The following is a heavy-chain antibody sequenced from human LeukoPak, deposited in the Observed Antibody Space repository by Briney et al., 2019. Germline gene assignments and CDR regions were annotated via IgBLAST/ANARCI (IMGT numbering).Heavy chain of an antibody. CDR2: IYYSGST. J-gene: IGHJ6*04. CDR1: GGSISSSSYY. V-gene: IGHV4-39*01. D-gene: IGHD3-10*01. CDR3: ARGGASHYYGSGSYYKGYYGMDV. Sequence: PSETLSLTCTVSGGSISSSSYYWGWIRQPPGKGLEWIGSIYYSGSTYYNPSLKSRVTIPVDTSKNQFSLKLSSVTAADTAVYYCARGGASHYYGSGSYYKGYYGMDVWGKGTTVTVSS.